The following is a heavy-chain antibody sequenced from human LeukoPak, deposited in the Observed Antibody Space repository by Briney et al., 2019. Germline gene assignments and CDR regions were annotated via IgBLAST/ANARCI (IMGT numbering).Heavy chain of an antibody. D-gene: IGHD3-10*01. Sequence: SETLSLTCTVSGGSISSSSYYWGWIRQPPGKGLEWIGSIYHSGSTNYNPSLKSRVTISVDTSKNQFSLKLSSVTAADTAVYYCARRPAKAMVRKSFDYWGQGTLVTVSS. CDR2: IYHSGST. J-gene: IGHJ4*02. CDR3: ARRPAKAMVRKSFDY. CDR1: GGSISSSSYY. V-gene: IGHV4-39*07.